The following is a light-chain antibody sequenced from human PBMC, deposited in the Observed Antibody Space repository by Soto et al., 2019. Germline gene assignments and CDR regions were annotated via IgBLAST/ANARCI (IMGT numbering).Light chain of an antibody. Sequence: QSALTQPPSASGFPGQSVTISCTGTSDDIGYYDYVSWYQQHPGKAPKLVIYEVTKRPSGVPDRVSASKSGKTASLTVSGLRGEDEADYYCSSYAGSNNFVFGSGTKLTVL. J-gene: IGLJ1*01. V-gene: IGLV2-8*01. CDR1: SDDIGYYDY. CDR3: SSYAGSNNFV. CDR2: EVT.